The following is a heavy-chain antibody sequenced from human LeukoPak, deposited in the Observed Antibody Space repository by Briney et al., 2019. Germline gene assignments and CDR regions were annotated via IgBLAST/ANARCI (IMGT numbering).Heavy chain of an antibody. D-gene: IGHD1-26*01. J-gene: IGHJ4*02. CDR1: GGTFSSYA. Sequence: ASVKVSCKASGGTFSSYAITWVRQAPGQGLEWMGRIIPIFGTATYAQKFQGRVTITANKSTSTAYMELSSLRSEDTAVYYCARGMDSGSYFPDFVYWGQGTLVTVSS. CDR2: IIPIFGTA. CDR3: ARGMDSGSYFPDFVY. V-gene: IGHV1-69*06.